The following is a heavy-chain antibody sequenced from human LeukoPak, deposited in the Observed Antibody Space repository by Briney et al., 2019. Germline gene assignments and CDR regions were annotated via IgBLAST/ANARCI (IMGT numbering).Heavy chain of an antibody. D-gene: IGHD6-19*01. CDR1: GGSVSSGSYY. J-gene: IGHJ4*02. CDR3: ARDAACAVAGTCGFDY. V-gene: IGHV4-61*01. CDR2: IYYSGST. Sequence: SETLSLTCTVSGGSVSSGSYYWSWIRQPPGKGLEWIGYIYYSGSTNYNPSLKSRVTISVDTSKNQFSLKLSSVTAADTAVYYCARDAACAVAGTCGFDYWGQGTLVTVSS.